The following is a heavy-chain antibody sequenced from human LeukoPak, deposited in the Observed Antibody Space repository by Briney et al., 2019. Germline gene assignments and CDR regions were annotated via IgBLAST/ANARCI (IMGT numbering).Heavy chain of an antibody. CDR1: GGSISSSSYY. Sequence: SETLSLTCTVSGGSISSSSYYWGWIRQPLGKGLEWIGSIYYSGSTYYNPSLKSRVTISVDTSKNQFSLKLRSVTAANTAVYYCARAYCGVDCYFNDAFDIWGRGTMVTVSS. J-gene: IGHJ3*02. CDR2: IYYSGST. V-gene: IGHV4-39*07. CDR3: ARAYCGVDCYFNDAFDI. D-gene: IGHD2-21*02.